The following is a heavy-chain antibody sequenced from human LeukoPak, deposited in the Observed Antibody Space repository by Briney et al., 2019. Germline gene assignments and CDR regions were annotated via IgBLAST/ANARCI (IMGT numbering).Heavy chain of an antibody. D-gene: IGHD3-10*01. J-gene: IGHJ5*02. CDR3: ARNRYYYGSRNYGVPTWFDP. CDR2: IYHSGST. Sequence: GSLRLSCAASEFSVGSNYMTWVRQAPGKGLEWIGEIYHSGSTYYNPSLKSRVTISVDTSKNQFSLKLSSVTAADTAVYYCARNRYYYGSRNYGVPTWFDPWGQGTLVTVSS. CDR1: EFSVGSNY. V-gene: IGHV4-34*01.